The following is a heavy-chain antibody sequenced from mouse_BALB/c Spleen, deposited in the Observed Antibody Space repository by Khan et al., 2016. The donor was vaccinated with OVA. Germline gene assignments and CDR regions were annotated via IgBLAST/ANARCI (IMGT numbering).Heavy chain of an antibody. J-gene: IGHJ1*01. V-gene: IGHV9-1*02. CDR3: ARETSYWYFDA. CDR2: INTYTGEP. CDR1: GSTFTNYK. D-gene: IGHD1-3*01. Sequence: QIQLVQSGPELKKPGETVRISCKASGSTFTNYKMNWMKQAPEKGLKWMGWINTYTGEPTYGDDFKGRFAFSLETSASTAYLQINNLKNEDMATYFCARETSYWYFDAWGAGTTVTVSS.